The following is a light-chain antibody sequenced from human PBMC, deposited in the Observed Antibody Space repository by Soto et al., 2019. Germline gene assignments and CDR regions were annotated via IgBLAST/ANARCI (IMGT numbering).Light chain of an antibody. Sequence: QSSLTQPASVSGSPGQSITISCTGTISDIVGYNYVSWYQQHPGKVPKLIIFEVSTRPSGVSNRFSGSKSGNTASLTISGLQADDEADYYCSSFTTSTTLYVFGTGTKVTVL. CDR1: ISDIVGYNY. CDR2: EVS. CDR3: SSFTTSTTLYV. V-gene: IGLV2-14*01. J-gene: IGLJ1*01.